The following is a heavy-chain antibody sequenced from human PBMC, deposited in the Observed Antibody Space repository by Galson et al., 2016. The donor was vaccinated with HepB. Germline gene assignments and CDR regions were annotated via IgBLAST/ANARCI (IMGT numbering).Heavy chain of an antibody. J-gene: IGHJ4*02. CDR1: GGTFSSFV. Sequence: SVKVSCKASGGTFSSFVINWVRQAPGQGLEWMGGIIPIFGTANYAQKFQGRVTVTADESSSTAYMELSSLRSEDTALYYCARASCYYGSGIEYWGQGTLVTVSS. D-gene: IGHD3-10*01. CDR2: IIPIFGTA. CDR3: ARASCYYGSGIEY. V-gene: IGHV1-69*13.